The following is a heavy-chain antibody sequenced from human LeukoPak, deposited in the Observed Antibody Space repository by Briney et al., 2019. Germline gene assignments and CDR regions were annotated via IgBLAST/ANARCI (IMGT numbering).Heavy chain of an antibody. CDR2: IYHRGST. V-gene: IGHV4-30-2*01. J-gene: IGHJ4*02. Sequence: KLSETLSLTCTVSGGSISSGGYSWSWIRQPPGKGLEWIGYIYHRGSTYYNPSLKSRVTISVDRSKNQFSLKLSSVTAADTAVYYCARLIAVAVFDYWGQGTLVTASS. CDR1: GGSISSGGYS. D-gene: IGHD6-19*01. CDR3: ARLIAVAVFDY.